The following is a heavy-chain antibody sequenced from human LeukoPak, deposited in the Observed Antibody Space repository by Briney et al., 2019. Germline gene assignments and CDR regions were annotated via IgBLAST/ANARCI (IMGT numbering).Heavy chain of an antibody. CDR3: ARDRYSGGYSDI. CDR2: ISSSSSYI. V-gene: IGHV3-21*01. Sequence: GGSLRLSCAASGFTFSSYEMNWVRQAPGKGLEWVSSISSSSSYIYYADSVKGRFTISRDNAKNSLYLQMNSLRAEDTAVYYCARDRYSGGYSDIWGQGTMVTVSS. D-gene: IGHD1-26*01. J-gene: IGHJ3*02. CDR1: GFTFSSYE.